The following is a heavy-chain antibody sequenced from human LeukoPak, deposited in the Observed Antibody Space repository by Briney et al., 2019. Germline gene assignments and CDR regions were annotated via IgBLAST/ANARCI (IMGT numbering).Heavy chain of an antibody. Sequence: PSETLSLTCTVSDGSISNYYWSWIRQPPGKGLEWIGYAYYSGSTTYNPSLKSRVTISVDTSKNQFSLKLTAVTAADTAVYYCARNSAVATSRSWFDAWGQGSLVTVSS. CDR1: DGSISNYY. CDR2: AYYSGST. J-gene: IGHJ5*02. CDR3: ARNSAVATSRSWFDA. D-gene: IGHD6-19*01. V-gene: IGHV4-59*08.